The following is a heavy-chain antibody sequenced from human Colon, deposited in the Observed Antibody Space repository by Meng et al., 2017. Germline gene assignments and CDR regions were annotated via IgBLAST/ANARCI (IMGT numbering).Heavy chain of an antibody. CDR2: ISNDGSSK. V-gene: IGHV3-30*03. Sequence: QVQLVESGGGVVQPGRSLRLSCAASGFTFSSYGMHWVRQAPGKGLEWVAVISNDGSSKYYADSVKGRFTISRDNSRNALYLQVDSLRVEDTALYYCARRIEAVGIRCFDLWGRGTLVTVSS. CDR3: ARRIEAVGIRCFDL. J-gene: IGHJ2*01. CDR1: GFTFSSYG. D-gene: IGHD6-13*01.